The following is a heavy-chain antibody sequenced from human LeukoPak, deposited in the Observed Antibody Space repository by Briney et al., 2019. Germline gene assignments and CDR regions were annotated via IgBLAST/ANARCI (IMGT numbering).Heavy chain of an antibody. CDR3: ARDGNSGYDYYYYYGMDV. CDR2: ISAYNGNT. D-gene: IGHD5-12*01. V-gene: IGHV1-18*04. J-gene: IGHJ6*04. Sequence: ASVKVSCKASGYTFTSYGISWVRQAPGQGLEWMGWISAYNGNTNYAQKLQGRVTMTTDTSTSTAYMEPRSLRSDHTAVYYCARDGNSGYDYYYYYGMDVWGKGTTVTVSS. CDR1: GYTFTSYG.